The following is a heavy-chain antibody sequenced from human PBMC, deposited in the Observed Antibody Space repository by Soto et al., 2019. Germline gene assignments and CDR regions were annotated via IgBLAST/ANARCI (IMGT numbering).Heavy chain of an antibody. J-gene: IGHJ6*02. CDR2: GYPGDSDT. Sequence: PGQCLKISCTLSVYSFTSYWIVGVPPLPVKVLECVGIGYPGDSDTRYSPSFQGQVTISADKSISTAYLQWSSLKASDTAMYYCAGGGVRGVITRTRDYYGMDVWGQGTTVTVSS. V-gene: IGHV5-51*01. CDR1: VYSFTSYW. CDR3: AGGGVRGVITRTRDYYGMDV. D-gene: IGHD3-10*01.